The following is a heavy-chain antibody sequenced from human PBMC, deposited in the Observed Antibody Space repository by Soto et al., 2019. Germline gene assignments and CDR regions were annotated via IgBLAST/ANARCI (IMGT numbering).Heavy chain of an antibody. V-gene: IGHV3-30*18. D-gene: IGHD5-18*01. CDR1: GFTFSSYG. Sequence: QVQLVESGGGVVQPGRSLRLSCAASGFTFSSYGMHWVRQDPGKGLEWVAVISYDGSNKYYADSVKGRFTISRDNSKNTLYLQMNSLRAEDTAVYYCAKGSTAMTYFDYWGQGTLVTVSS. CDR3: AKGSTAMTYFDY. J-gene: IGHJ4*02. CDR2: ISYDGSNK.